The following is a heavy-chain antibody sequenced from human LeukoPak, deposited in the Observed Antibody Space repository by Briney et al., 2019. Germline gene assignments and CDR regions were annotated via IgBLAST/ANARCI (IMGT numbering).Heavy chain of an antibody. CDR2: IYTSGST. J-gene: IGHJ5*02. V-gene: IGHV4-4*07. Sequence: PSETLSLTCTVSGGSISSYYWSWIRQPAGKGLEWIGRIYTSGSTNYNPSLKSRATMSVDTSKNQFSLKLSSVTAADTAVYYCAGDPASQYYDFWSGYSGVNWFDPWGQGTLVAVSS. CDR3: AGDPASQYYDFWSGYSGVNWFDP. CDR1: GGSISSYY. D-gene: IGHD3-3*01.